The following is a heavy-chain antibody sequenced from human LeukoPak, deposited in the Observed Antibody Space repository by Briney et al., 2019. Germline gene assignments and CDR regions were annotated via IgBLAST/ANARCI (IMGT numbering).Heavy chain of an antibody. V-gene: IGHV1-2*02. CDR1: GYTFTGYY. Sequence: GASVKVSCKASGYTFTGYYLHWVRRAPGQGLEWMGWINPNSGDTNYAQKFQGRFTMTRDTSISTGYMELSRLRYDDTAVYYCARGYYYGLGNYYGGAFDIWGPGKMVTVSS. CDR2: INPNSGDT. CDR3: ARGYYYGLGNYYGGAFDI. D-gene: IGHD3-10*01. J-gene: IGHJ3*02.